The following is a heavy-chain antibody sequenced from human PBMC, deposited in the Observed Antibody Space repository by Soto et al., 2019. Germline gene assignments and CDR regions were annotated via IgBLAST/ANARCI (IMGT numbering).Heavy chain of an antibody. D-gene: IGHD3-10*01. CDR3: ARPRRGYYFDY. CDR1: GGYISSSGYY. Sequence: PSETLSLTCPVSGGYISSSGYYWGWIRQPPGKGLEWIGSIYYSGSTYYNPSLKSRVTISVDTSKNQFSLKLSSVTAADTAVYYCARPRRGYYFDYWGQGTLVTVSS. V-gene: IGHV4-39*01. J-gene: IGHJ4*02. CDR2: IYYSGST.